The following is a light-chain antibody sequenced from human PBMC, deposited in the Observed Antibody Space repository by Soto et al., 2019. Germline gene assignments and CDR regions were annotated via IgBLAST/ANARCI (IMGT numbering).Light chain of an antibody. CDR3: QLINSF. CDR2: AAS. J-gene: IGKJ4*01. V-gene: IGKV1-9*01. Sequence: DIQLTQSPSLLSASVGDRVTITCRASQTISKFLSWYQQKPGKAHKLLFYAASTLQDGVPSRFSGSGSGTEFTLTITSLQPEDFATDYCQLINSFFGGGTRVEI. CDR1: QTISKF.